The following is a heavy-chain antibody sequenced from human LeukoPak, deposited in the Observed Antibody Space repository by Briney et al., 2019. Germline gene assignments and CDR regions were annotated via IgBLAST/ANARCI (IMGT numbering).Heavy chain of an antibody. CDR2: INPGGGST. J-gene: IGHJ4*02. Sequence: GGSLRLSCEASGFTFSAFALSWVRQAPGKGLEWVSAINPGGGSTLYADSVKGRFTISRDNSKGTLYLQMSSLRAEDTAVYYCAKDVGNSGLFDFWGQGILVTVSS. D-gene: IGHD2/OR15-2a*01. V-gene: IGHV3-23*01. CDR1: GFTFSAFA. CDR3: AKDVGNSGLFDF.